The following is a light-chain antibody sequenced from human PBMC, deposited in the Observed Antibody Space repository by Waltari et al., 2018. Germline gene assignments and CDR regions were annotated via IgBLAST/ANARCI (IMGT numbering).Light chain of an antibody. CDR3: TSYTTSSTWV. V-gene: IGLV2-14*01. Sequence: QSALTQPASVSGTPGQSITLSCPGTSSDIGTYNFVSWYQQHPGKVPKLMIFDVTKRPSGVSDRFFGSKSANTASLTISGLQAEDEANYYCTSYTTSSTWVFGGGTRLTVL. CDR2: DVT. CDR1: SSDIGTYNF. J-gene: IGLJ3*02.